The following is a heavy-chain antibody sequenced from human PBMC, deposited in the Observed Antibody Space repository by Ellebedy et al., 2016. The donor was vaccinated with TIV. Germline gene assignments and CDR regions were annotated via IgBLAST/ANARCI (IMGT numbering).Heavy chain of an antibody. CDR3: ARPMFYYHYYMDV. D-gene: IGHD3-10*02. Sequence: GESLKISXAASGFVFKSYSMNWVRQAPGKGLEWVASISDRNSKRFYSDSVKGRFIISRDDATSSLFLEVNTLRVEDTAVYYCARPMFYYHYYMDVWGKGTTVIV. V-gene: IGHV3-21*01. CDR2: ISDRNSKR. CDR1: GFVFKSYS. J-gene: IGHJ6*03.